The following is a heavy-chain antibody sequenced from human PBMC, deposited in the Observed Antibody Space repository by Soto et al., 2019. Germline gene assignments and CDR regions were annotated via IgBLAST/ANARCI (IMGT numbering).Heavy chain of an antibody. CDR2: ISAYNGNT. CDR3: ARDPRTVTTVWRAFDI. V-gene: IGHV1-18*01. Sequence: QVQLVQSGAEVKKPGASVKVSCKASGYTFTSYGISWVRQAPGQGLDWMGWISAYNGNTNYAQKLQGRVTMTTDTSTSTAYMELRSLRSDDTAVYYCARDPRTVTTVWRAFDIWGQGTMVTVSS. J-gene: IGHJ3*02. CDR1: GYTFTSYG. D-gene: IGHD4-17*01.